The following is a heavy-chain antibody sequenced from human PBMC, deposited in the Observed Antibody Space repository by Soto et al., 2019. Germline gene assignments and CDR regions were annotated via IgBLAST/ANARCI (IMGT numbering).Heavy chain of an antibody. CDR1: GDSVSSNSAA. Sequence: PSQTLSLTCAISGDSVSSNSAALNWIRQSPSRGLEWLGRTYYRSKWYNDYAVSVKSRITINPDTSKNQFSLQLNSVTPEDTAVYYCASSPYDFWSGYYPLYFDYWGQGTLVTVSS. V-gene: IGHV6-1*01. CDR2: TYYRSKWYN. CDR3: ASSPYDFWSGYYPLYFDY. J-gene: IGHJ4*02. D-gene: IGHD3-3*01.